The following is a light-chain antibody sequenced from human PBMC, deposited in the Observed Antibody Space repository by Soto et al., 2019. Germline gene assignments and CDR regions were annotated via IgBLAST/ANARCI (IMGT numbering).Light chain of an antibody. V-gene: IGLV2-14*01. Sequence: QSVLTQPASVSGSPGQSITISCTGTSSDVGGYNYVSWYQQHPGKAPKLMIYEVSNRPSGVSNRFSGSKSGNTASLTISGLQAEDEADYYCQSYDSSLSGVFGSGTKVTVL. CDR1: SSDVGGYNY. CDR3: QSYDSSLSGV. J-gene: IGLJ1*01. CDR2: EVS.